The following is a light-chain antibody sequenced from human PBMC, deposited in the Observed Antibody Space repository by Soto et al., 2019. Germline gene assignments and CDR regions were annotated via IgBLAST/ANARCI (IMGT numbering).Light chain of an antibody. CDR3: QQYARLPLT. CDR1: QSVRSNY. Sequence: EIVLTQSPGTLSLSSGERATLSCRASQSVRSNYLAWYQQKPGQAPRLLIYGASSRATGIPDRFGGSGSGTDFTLTISRLEPEDFAVDYCQQYARLPLTFGGGTKVEIK. J-gene: IGKJ4*01. CDR2: GAS. V-gene: IGKV3-20*01.